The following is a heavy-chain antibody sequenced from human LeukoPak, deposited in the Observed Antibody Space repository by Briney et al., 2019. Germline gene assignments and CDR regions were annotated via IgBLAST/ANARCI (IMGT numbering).Heavy chain of an antibody. Sequence: GRSLTPSCAPSGFSFTSNSMSWVRQPPRKVLEWVSAISGSGDTTYYADSAKGRFTISRDNSTNTLYLQMNSLRADDTAPSYCAKGFKYSSNFDYWGQGTLVTASS. CDR3: AKGFKYSSNFDY. CDR2: ISGSGDTT. D-gene: IGHD6-13*01. V-gene: IGHV3-23*01. CDR1: GFSFTSNS. J-gene: IGHJ4*02.